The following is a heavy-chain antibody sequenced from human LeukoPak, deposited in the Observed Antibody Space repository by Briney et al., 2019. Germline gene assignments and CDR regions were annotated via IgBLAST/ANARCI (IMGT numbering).Heavy chain of an antibody. Sequence: SETLSLTCTVSGGSISSSSYYWGWIRQPPGKGLEWIGSIYYSGSTYYNPSLKSRVTISVDTSKNQFSLKLSSVTAADTAVYFLWRHRNGFDYWGQGTLVTVSS. CDR2: IYYSGST. CDR3: WRHRNGFDY. J-gene: IGHJ4*02. V-gene: IGHV4-39*01. D-gene: IGHD1-1*01. CDR1: GGSISSSSYY.